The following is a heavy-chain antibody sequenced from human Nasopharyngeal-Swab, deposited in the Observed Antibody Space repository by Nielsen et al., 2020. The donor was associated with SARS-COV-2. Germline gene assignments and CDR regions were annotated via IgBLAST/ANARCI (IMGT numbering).Heavy chain of an antibody. J-gene: IGHJ4*02. V-gene: IGHV4-39*01. CDR2: IYYSGST. CDR3: ARPGYDSSGYTSYFDY. Sequence: WMRQPPGKGQEGIGSIYYSGSTYYNPSLKRRFTISLDTSKNQFSLTLSSVTAADTAVYYCARPGYDSSGYTSYFDYWGQGTLVTVSS. D-gene: IGHD3-22*01.